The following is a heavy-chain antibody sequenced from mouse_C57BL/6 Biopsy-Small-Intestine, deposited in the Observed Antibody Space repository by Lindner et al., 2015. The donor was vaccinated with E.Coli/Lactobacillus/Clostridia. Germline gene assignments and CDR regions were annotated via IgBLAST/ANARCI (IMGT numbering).Heavy chain of an antibody. D-gene: IGHD2-1*01. J-gene: IGHJ4*01. V-gene: IGHV1-42*01. CDR1: GYSFTGYY. Sequence: VQLQESGPELVKPGASVKISCKTSGYSFTGYYMNWVKQSPEKSLEWIGEINPTTGSTTYNQKFKAKATLTVDKASSTTYMQLKSLTSEDSAVYYCARFYGNYGRIPMDYWGQGTSVTVSS. CDR3: ARFYGNYGRIPMDY. CDR2: INPTTGST.